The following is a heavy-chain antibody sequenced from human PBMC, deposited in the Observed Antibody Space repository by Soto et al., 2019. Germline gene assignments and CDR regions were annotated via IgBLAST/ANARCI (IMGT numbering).Heavy chain of an antibody. D-gene: IGHD3-3*01. CDR2: IRSKAYGGTT. V-gene: IGHV3-49*03. Sequence: GGSLRLSCTASGFTFGDYAMSWFRQAPGKGLEWVGFIRSKAYGGTTEYAASVKGRFTISRDDSKSIAYLQMNSLKTEDTAVYYCTRAQTGYDFWSGYFDSAWFDPWGQGTLVTVSS. CDR1: GFTFGDYA. J-gene: IGHJ5*02. CDR3: TRAQTGYDFWSGYFDSAWFDP.